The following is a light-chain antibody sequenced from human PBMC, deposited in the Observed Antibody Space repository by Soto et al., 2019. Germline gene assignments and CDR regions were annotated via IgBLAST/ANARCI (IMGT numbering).Light chain of an antibody. CDR1: QSVSSSY. J-gene: IGKJ5*01. V-gene: IGKV3-20*01. Sequence: EIVLTQSPGTLSLSPGDRATLSCRASQSVSSSYLAWYQQNPGQAPRLLIYGASSRATGIPDRFSGSGSGTDFTLTISRLEPEDFAVYDCQQPITFGQGTRLEIK. CDR2: GAS. CDR3: QQPIT.